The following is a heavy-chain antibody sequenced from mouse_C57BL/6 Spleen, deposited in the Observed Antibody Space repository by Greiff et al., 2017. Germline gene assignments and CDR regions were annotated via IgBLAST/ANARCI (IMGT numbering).Heavy chain of an antibody. Sequence: QVQLQQPGAELVRPGTSVKLSCKASGYTFTSYWMHWVKQRPGQGLEWIGVIDPSDSYTNYNQKFKGKATSTVDTSSGTAYMQLSSLTSEDSAVYYCARGDGSSWDYAMDYWGQGTSVTVSS. V-gene: IGHV1-59*01. CDR3: ARGDGSSWDYAMDY. CDR1: GYTFTSYW. D-gene: IGHD1-1*01. J-gene: IGHJ4*01. CDR2: IDPSDSYT.